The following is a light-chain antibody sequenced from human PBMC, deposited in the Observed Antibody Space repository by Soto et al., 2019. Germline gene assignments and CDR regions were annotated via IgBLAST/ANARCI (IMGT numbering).Light chain of an antibody. Sequence: QSALTQPPSASGSPGQSLTISCTGTSSDVGAHNYVSWYQQNPGKAPKLMLYDVNKRPSGVPDRFSGSKSGNTASLTVSGLQAEDEADYYCFSYAGSTYVFGTGTKLTVL. CDR1: SSDVGAHNY. CDR3: FSYAGSTYV. V-gene: IGLV2-8*01. J-gene: IGLJ1*01. CDR2: DVN.